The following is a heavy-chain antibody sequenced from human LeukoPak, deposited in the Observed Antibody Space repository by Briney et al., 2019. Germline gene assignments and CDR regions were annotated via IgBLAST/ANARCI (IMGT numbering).Heavy chain of an antibody. V-gene: IGHV4-34*01. CDR1: GGSFSGYY. Sequence: SETLSLTCAVYGGSFSGYYWSWIRQPPGKGLEWIGEINHSGSTNYNPSLKSRVTISVDTSKNQFSLKLSSVTAADTAVYYCARGVEGMGLDYWGQGTLVTVSS. D-gene: IGHD5-24*01. CDR3: ARGVEGMGLDY. J-gene: IGHJ4*02. CDR2: INHSGST.